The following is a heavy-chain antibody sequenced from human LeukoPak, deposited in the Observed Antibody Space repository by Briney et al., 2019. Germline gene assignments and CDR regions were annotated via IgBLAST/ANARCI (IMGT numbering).Heavy chain of an antibody. V-gene: IGHV3-23*01. D-gene: IGHD3-10*01. Sequence: PGGSLRLSCAASGFTFSSYAMSWVRQAPGKGLEWVSAISGSGGSTYYADSVKGRFTISRDNAKNSLYLQMNSLRAEDTAVYYCARGGTYYYGSGSYRSWGQGTLVTVSS. CDR1: GFTFSSYA. CDR2: ISGSGGST. J-gene: IGHJ5*02. CDR3: ARGGTYYYGSGSYRS.